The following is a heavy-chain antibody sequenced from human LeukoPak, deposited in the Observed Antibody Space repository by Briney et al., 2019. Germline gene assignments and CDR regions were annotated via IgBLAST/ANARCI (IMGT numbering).Heavy chain of an antibody. V-gene: IGHV7-4-1*02. CDR3: ARGTEQWLASVFDY. Sequence: ASVKVSCKASGYTFTNNAVNWVRQAPGQGLEWMGWINTNTGNPTYAQGFTGRFVFSLDTSVSTAYLQISSLKAEDTAVYYCARGTEQWLASVFDYWGQGTLVTVSS. J-gene: IGHJ4*02. CDR1: GYTFTNNA. CDR2: INTNTGNP. D-gene: IGHD6-19*01.